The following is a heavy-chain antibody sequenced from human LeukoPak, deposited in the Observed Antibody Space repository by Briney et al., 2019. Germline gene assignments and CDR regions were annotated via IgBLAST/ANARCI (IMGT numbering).Heavy chain of an antibody. Sequence: GGSLRLSCAASGFTFSSYAMHWVRQAPGKGLEWVAVISYDGSNKYYADSVKGRFTISRDNSKNTLYLQMNSLRAEDTAVYYCARDYYGDPRQGYYYGMDVWGQGTTVTVSS. J-gene: IGHJ6*02. CDR3: ARDYYGDPRQGYYYGMDV. D-gene: IGHD4-17*01. CDR2: ISYDGSNK. CDR1: GFTFSSYA. V-gene: IGHV3-30*04.